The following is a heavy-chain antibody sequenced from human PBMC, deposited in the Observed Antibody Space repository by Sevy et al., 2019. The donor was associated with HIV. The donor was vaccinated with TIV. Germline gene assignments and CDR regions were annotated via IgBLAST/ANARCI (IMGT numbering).Heavy chain of an antibody. D-gene: IGHD3-10*01. Sequence: ASVKVSCKASGGTFSSYAISWVRQAPGQGLEWMGGIIPIFGAANYARNFQGRVTITADESTSTVYMELSSLRSEDTTVYYCAKALYGSVSYYNLGYWGQGTLVTVSS. J-gene: IGHJ4*02. CDR3: AKALYGSVSYYNLGY. CDR1: GGTFSSYA. V-gene: IGHV1-69*13. CDR2: IIPIFGAA.